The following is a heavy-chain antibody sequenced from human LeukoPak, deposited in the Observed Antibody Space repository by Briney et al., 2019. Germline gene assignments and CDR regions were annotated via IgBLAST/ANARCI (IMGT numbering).Heavy chain of an antibody. CDR2: INPNSGGT. Sequence: GASVKVSCKASGYTFTGYYMHWVRQAPGQGLEWMGWINPNSGGTNYAQKFQGRVTMTRDTSISTAYMELSRLRSDDTAVYYCASLTPVTYYYDRAFDIWGQGTMVTVSS. V-gene: IGHV1-2*02. CDR1: GYTFTGYY. J-gene: IGHJ3*02. CDR3: ASLTPVTYYYDRAFDI. D-gene: IGHD3-22*01.